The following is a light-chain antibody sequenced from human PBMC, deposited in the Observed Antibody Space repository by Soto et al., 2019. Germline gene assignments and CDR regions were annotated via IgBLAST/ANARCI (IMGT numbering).Light chain of an antibody. Sequence: DIQMTQSPSSVSASIGDRVTMSCRASQSIYKWLVWYQQKPGKAPKILIYAASSLQSGDPSRFSGSGYGTAFTLTISSLQPEDSATYYCQQADSFPLTFGGGTKVEI. CDR2: AAS. J-gene: IGKJ4*01. V-gene: IGKV1-12*01. CDR3: QQADSFPLT. CDR1: QSIYKW.